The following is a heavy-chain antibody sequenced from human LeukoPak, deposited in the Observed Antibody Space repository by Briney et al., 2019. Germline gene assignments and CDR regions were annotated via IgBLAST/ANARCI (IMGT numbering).Heavy chain of an antibody. V-gene: IGHV3-23*01. CDR3: AKYDLSSSWTRTGFDY. J-gene: IGHJ4*02. D-gene: IGHD6-13*01. Sequence: EGSLRLSCKASGFTFSNYPMSWVRQAPGKGLEWISSISGSGGSTFDADSVKGRFTISRDNSKNTLYLQMNSLRVEDTAIYYCAKYDLSSSWTRTGFDYWGQGTLVTVSS. CDR1: GFTFSNYP. CDR2: ISGSGGST.